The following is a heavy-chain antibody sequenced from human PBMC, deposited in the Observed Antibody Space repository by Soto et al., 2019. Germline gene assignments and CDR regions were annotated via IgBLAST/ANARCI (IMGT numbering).Heavy chain of an antibody. D-gene: IGHD3-22*01. V-gene: IGHV3-11*01. Sequence: GGSLRLSCAASGFTFSDYYVSWIRQAPGKGLEWVSYISSSGSTIYYADSVKGRFTISRDNAKNSLYLQMNSLRAEDTAVYYCARGYYYDSSGLYGMDVWGQGTTVTVSS. CDR1: GFTFSDYY. CDR3: ARGYYYDSSGLYGMDV. CDR2: ISSSGSTI. J-gene: IGHJ6*02.